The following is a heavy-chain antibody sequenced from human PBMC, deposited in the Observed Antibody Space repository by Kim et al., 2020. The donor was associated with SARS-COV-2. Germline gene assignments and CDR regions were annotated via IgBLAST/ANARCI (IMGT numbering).Heavy chain of an antibody. CDR2: ISGTGTDM. CDR3: GNDIWDYSALDA. CDR1: GFGFSNNA. V-gene: IGHV3-23*01. J-gene: IGHJ6*02. Sequence: GGSLRLSCVASGFGFSNNAMGWVRQAPGKGLEWGSSISGTGTDMYYADPVRGRFTISRDIAKNTLYLQMNSLRADDTARYYCGNDIWDYSALDASGQGTT. D-gene: IGHD4-4*01.